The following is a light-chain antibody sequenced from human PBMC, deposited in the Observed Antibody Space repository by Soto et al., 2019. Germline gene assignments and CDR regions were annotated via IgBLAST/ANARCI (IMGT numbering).Light chain of an antibody. J-gene: IGLJ2*01. Sequence: QSVLTQPASVSGSPGQSITLSCTGTSSDVGAYNYVSWYQQHPGKAPKLMIYEVTNRPSGVSTRFSGSKSGNTASLTISGLQAEDEAAYYCSSYAGSNNVVFGGGTKLTVL. CDR1: SSDVGAYNY. CDR3: SSYAGSNNVV. CDR2: EVT. V-gene: IGLV2-14*01.